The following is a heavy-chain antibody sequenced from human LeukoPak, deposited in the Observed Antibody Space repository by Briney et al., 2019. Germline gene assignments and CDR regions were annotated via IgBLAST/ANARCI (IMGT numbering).Heavy chain of an antibody. J-gene: IGHJ4*02. CDR1: GYSISSGYY. CDR2: ISHSEIT. V-gene: IGHV4-38-2*02. D-gene: IGHD3-3*01. Sequence: PSETLSLTCAVSGYSISSGYYWGWIRQPPGKGLEWIGTISHSEITHYSPSLKRRVTMSVDTSKNQFSLKLSSVTAADTAVYYCARDRSLGLDYDFWSGYYHFDYWGQGTLVTVSS. CDR3: ARDRSLGLDYDFWSGYYHFDY.